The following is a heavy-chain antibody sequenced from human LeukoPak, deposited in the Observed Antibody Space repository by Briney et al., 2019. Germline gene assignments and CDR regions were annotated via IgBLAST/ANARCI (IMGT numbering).Heavy chain of an antibody. Sequence: SETLSLTCSVSGGSISNYCWTWIRQPPGKGLEWIGYIYSSGSTYYNPSLKSRVTISVVTSKNRFSLKLSTMTAADTAVYYCARRPTGDPKFDYWGQGTLVTVSS. CDR1: GGSISNYC. V-gene: IGHV4-59*08. CDR2: IYSSGST. D-gene: IGHD7-27*01. CDR3: ARRPTGDPKFDY. J-gene: IGHJ4*02.